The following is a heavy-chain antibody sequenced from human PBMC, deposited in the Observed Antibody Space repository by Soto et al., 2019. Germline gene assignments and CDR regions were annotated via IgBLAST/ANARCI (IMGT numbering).Heavy chain of an antibody. CDR2: INPLPTSGST. Sequence: QVQLVQSGAEVKKPGASVKVSCKASGYIFTNYYIHWVRQAPGQGLEWMAIINPLPTSGSTNYAQDFQGRLTVTRDTSTSTVYMELSSLRSDDTAIYYCARDLAAAAYWGQGTLVTVSS. CDR1: GYIFTNYY. V-gene: IGHV1-46*01. D-gene: IGHD6-13*01. J-gene: IGHJ4*02. CDR3: ARDLAAAAY.